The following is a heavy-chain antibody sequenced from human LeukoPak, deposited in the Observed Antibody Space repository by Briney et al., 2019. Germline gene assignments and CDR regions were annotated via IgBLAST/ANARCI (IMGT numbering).Heavy chain of an antibody. CDR2: MNPNSGNT. Sequence: ASVKVSCKASGYTFTSYDINWVRQATGQGLEWMGWMNPNSGNTGYAQKFQGRVTITRNTSISTAYMELSTLRSEDTAVYYCARQGYCSSTSCRKRWFDPWGQGTLVTVSS. CDR1: GYTFTSYD. D-gene: IGHD2-2*01. CDR3: ARQGYCSSTSCRKRWFDP. V-gene: IGHV1-8*03. J-gene: IGHJ5*02.